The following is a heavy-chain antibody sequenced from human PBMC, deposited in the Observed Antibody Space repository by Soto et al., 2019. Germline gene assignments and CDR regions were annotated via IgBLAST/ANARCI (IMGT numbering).Heavy chain of an antibody. CDR3: ARWEQPLFDY. V-gene: IGHV3-30-3*01. Sequence: QVKLVESGGGVVQPGRSLRLSCAASGFNVSAYTMHWVRQAPGKGLEWVAVISSDGNHKYYTDSVKGRFTISRDTSTNTLYLQMNSLRAEDTAVYYCARWEQPLFDYWGQGTLVNVSS. D-gene: IGHD1-26*01. CDR1: GFNVSAYT. J-gene: IGHJ4*02. CDR2: ISSDGNHK.